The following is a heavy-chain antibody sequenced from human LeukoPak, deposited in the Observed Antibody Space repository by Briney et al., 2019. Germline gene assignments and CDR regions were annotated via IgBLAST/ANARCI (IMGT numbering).Heavy chain of an antibody. V-gene: IGHV3-9*01. CDR3: AKVSYDSSGSYFSLDY. J-gene: IGHJ4*02. D-gene: IGHD3-22*01. CDR1: GFTFDDYA. CDR2: ISWNSVDI. Sequence: GGSLRLSCAASGFTFDDYAMHWVRQAPGKGLEWVSGISWNSVDIGYGDSVKGRFTISRDNAKNSLFLQMNSLRADGTALYYCAKVSYDSSGSYFSLDYWGQGTLVTVSS.